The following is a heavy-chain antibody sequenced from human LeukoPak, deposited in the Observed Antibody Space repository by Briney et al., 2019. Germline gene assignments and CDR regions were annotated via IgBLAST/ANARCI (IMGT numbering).Heavy chain of an antibody. Sequence: GGSLRLSCAASGFTFSSYAMSWVRQAPGKGLEWVSAISGSGGSTYYADSVKGRFTISRDNSKNTLYLQMNSLRAEDTAVYYCAKLGISTSSYYYYYGMDVWGQGTTVTVSS. CDR1: GFTFSSYA. CDR3: AKLGISTSSYYYYYGMDV. D-gene: IGHD2-2*01. CDR2: ISGSGGST. V-gene: IGHV3-23*01. J-gene: IGHJ6*02.